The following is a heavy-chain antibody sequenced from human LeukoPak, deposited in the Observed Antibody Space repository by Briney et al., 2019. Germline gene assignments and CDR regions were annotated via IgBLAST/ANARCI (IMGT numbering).Heavy chain of an antibody. V-gene: IGHV4-59*08. CDR3: ARLGLYDGYTHDS. Sequence: SETLSLTCSVPGASVTGTYWSWVRQTPGKGLEWIAYTYYGGTTEYNPSLKSRATISVDTSKNHFSLDLRSVTAADTAVYFCARLGLYDGYTHDSWGQGTLVTVSS. CDR2: TYYGGTT. J-gene: IGHJ4*02. CDR1: GASVTGTY. D-gene: IGHD5-24*01.